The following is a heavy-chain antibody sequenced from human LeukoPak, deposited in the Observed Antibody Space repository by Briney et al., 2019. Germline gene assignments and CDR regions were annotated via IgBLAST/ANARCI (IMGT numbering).Heavy chain of an antibody. CDR1: GYTFTSYY. J-gene: IGHJ5*02. Sequence: GASVKVSCKASGYTFTSYYMHWVRQAPGQGLEWMGIINPSGGSTSYAQKFQGRVTMTRDTSTGTVYMELSSLRSDDTAVYYCAREHSSGYYKETDWFDPWGQGTLVTVSS. CDR3: AREHSSGYYKETDWFDP. CDR2: INPSGGST. D-gene: IGHD3-22*01. V-gene: IGHV1-46*01.